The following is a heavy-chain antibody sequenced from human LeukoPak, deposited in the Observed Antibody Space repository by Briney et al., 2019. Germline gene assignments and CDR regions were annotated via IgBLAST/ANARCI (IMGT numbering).Heavy chain of an antibody. CDR2: INEDGTTI. CDR3: ARDLSGRDDY. D-gene: IGHD7-27*01. CDR1: GFTFSTYW. V-gene: IGHV3-74*01. Sequence: TGGSLRLSCAASGFTFSTYWFHWVRQAPGQGLIWVSRINEDGTTINYADSVRGRFAISRDNAKNTQYLEINSLRAEDTAVYYCARDLSGRDDYWGQGTLVTVSS. J-gene: IGHJ4*02.